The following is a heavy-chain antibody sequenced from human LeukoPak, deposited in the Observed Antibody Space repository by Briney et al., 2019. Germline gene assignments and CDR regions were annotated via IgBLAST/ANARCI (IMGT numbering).Heavy chain of an antibody. Sequence: PGGSLRLSCAASGFTFSGSAMHWVRQASGKGLEWVGRIRSKANSYATAYAASVKGRFTISRDDSKNTAYLQMNSLKTEDTAVYYCAKRNKIAAAGFNWFDPWGQGTLVTVSS. CDR2: IRSKANSYAT. D-gene: IGHD6-13*01. CDR1: GFTFSGSA. CDR3: AKRNKIAAAGFNWFDP. V-gene: IGHV3-73*01. J-gene: IGHJ5*02.